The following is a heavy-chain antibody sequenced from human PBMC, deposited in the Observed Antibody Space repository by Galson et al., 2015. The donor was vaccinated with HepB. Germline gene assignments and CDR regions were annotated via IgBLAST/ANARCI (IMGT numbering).Heavy chain of an antibody. CDR1: GFTFSSYS. Sequence: SLRLSCAASGFTFSSYSMNWVRQAPGKGLEWVSSISSSSSYIYYADSVKGRFTISRDNAKNTLYLQMNSLRAEDTAVYYCAKDLGDYSNRNAVEIWGQGTMVTVSS. CDR2: ISSSSSYI. J-gene: IGHJ3*02. D-gene: IGHD4-11*01. V-gene: IGHV3-21*04. CDR3: AKDLGDYSNRNAVEI.